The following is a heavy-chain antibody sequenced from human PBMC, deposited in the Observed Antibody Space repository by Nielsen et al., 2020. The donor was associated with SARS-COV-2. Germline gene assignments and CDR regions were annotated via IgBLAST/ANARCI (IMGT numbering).Heavy chain of an antibody. CDR3: TRENSSGYYFDY. V-gene: IGHV3-49*04. CDR2: IRSKAYGGTT. CDR1: GFTFGDYA. D-gene: IGHD3-22*01. J-gene: IGHJ4*02. Sequence: GESLKISCTASGFTFGDYAMSWVRQAPGKGLEWVGFIRSKAYGGTTEYAASVKGRFTISRDDSKSIAYLQMNSLKTEDTAVYYCTRENSSGYYFDYWGQGTLVTVSS.